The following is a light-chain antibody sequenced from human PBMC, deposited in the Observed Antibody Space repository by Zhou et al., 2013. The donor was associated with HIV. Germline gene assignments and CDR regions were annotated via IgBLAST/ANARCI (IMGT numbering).Light chain of an antibody. Sequence: DIQMTQSPSSLSASVGDRVTITCRASQGISNSLAWYQQKPGKAPKLLIYDASNLETGVPSRFSGTGSGTDFNFTISSLQPEDVATYFCQQYDSLPRKLTFGGGPKVEIK. J-gene: IGKJ4*01. CDR1: QGISNS. CDR3: QQYDSLPRKLT. V-gene: IGKV1-33*01. CDR2: DAS.